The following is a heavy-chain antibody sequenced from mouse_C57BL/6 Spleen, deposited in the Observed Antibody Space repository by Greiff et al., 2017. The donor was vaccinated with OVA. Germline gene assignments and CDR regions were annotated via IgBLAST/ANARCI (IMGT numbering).Heavy chain of an antibody. D-gene: IGHD2-4*01. Sequence: EVMLVESGGDLVKPGGSLKLSCAASGFTFSSYGMSWVRQTPDKRLEWVATISSGGSYTYYPDSVKGRFTISRDNATNTLYLQMSSLKSEDTAMYYCAKVGDYGEGAMDYWGQGTSVTVSS. CDR2: ISSGGSYT. CDR1: GFTFSSYG. J-gene: IGHJ4*01. V-gene: IGHV5-6*01. CDR3: AKVGDYGEGAMDY.